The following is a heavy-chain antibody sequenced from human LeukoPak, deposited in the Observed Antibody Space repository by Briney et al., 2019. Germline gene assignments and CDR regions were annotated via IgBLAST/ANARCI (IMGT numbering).Heavy chain of an antibody. V-gene: IGHV4-59*12. D-gene: IGHD3-22*01. CDR3: ARGRTMIVVVPRPYFDY. J-gene: IGHJ4*02. Sequence: SETLSLTCTVSGGSISGYYWSWIRQPPGKGLEWIGYIYYSGSTNYNPSLKSRVSISVDTSKNHFSLKLSSVTAADTAVYYCARGRTMIVVVPRPYFDYWGQGTLVTVSS. CDR2: IYYSGST. CDR1: GGSISGYY.